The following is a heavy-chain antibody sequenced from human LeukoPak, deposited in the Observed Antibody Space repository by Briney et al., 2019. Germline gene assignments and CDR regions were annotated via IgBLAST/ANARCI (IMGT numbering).Heavy chain of an antibody. Sequence: GGSLRLSCAASGFTFSTYSMHWVRQVPGKGLEWVSYISSSSSTIYYGESVKGRFTISRDNAKNSLFVQMNSLRDEDTAVYFCARDTFSRLDSWGQGTLVTVSS. J-gene: IGHJ4*02. D-gene: IGHD2/OR15-2a*01. CDR1: GFTFSTYS. V-gene: IGHV3-48*02. CDR3: ARDTFSRLDS. CDR2: ISSSSSTI.